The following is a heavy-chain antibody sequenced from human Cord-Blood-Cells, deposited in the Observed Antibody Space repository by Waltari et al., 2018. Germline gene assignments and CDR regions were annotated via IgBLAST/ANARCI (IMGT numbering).Heavy chain of an antibody. CDR2: IYSGGST. Sequence: EVQLVESGGGLIQPGGSLRPSCPASGFPVRSNYLRCVRTAPGKGLEWVSVIYSGGSTYYADSVKGRFTISRDNSKNTLYLQMNSLRAEDTAVYYCARYCSSTSCYDAFDIWGQGTMVTVSS. CDR1: GFPVRSNY. V-gene: IGHV3-53*01. D-gene: IGHD2-2*01. CDR3: ARYCSSTSCYDAFDI. J-gene: IGHJ3*02.